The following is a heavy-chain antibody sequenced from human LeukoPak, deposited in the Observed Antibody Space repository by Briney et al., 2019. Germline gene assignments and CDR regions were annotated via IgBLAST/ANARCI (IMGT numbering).Heavy chain of an antibody. J-gene: IGHJ3*02. CDR1: GGSISSSSYY. CDR2: IYYSGST. Sequence: PSETLSLTCTVSGGSISSSSYYWGWIRQPPGKGLEWIGSIYYSGSTYYNPSLKSRVTMSVDTSKNQFSLKMSSVTAADTAVYYCARGIAAAPERAFDIWGQGTMVTVSS. CDR3: ARGIAAAPERAFDI. D-gene: IGHD6-13*01. V-gene: IGHV4-39*07.